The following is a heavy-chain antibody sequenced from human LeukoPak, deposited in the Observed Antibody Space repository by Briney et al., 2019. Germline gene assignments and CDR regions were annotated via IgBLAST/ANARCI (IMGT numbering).Heavy chain of an antibody. J-gene: IGHJ6*02. CDR1: GGSISSGSYY. CDR2: IYTSGST. Sequence: PSQTLSLTCTVSGGSISSGSYYWSWIRQPAGTGLEWIGRIYTSGSTNYNPSLKSRVTISVDTSKNQFSLKLSSVTAADTAMYYCARAELYRQIYYYYGMDVWGQGTTVTVSS. CDR3: ARAELYRQIYYYYGMDV. V-gene: IGHV4-61*02. D-gene: IGHD2-2*02.